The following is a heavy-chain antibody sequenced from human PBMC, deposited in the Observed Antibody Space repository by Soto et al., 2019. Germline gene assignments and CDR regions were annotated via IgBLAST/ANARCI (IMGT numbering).Heavy chain of an antibody. V-gene: IGHV3-30*18. CDR3: AKPRQRWLQNYRYFDL. Sequence: PGGSLRLSWAASGFTFSSYGMHWVRQAPGKGLEWVAVISYDGSNKYYADSVKGRFTISRDNSKNTLYLQMNSLRAEDTAVYYCAKPRQRWLQNYRYFDLWGRGTLVPVSS. CDR1: GFTFSSYG. D-gene: IGHD5-12*01. J-gene: IGHJ2*01. CDR2: ISYDGSNK.